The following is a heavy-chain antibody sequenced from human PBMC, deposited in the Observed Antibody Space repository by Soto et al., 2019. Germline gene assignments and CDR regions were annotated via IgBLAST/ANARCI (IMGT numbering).Heavy chain of an antibody. J-gene: IGHJ4*02. D-gene: IGHD3-22*01. CDR1: GFTFSSYW. CDR2: IKQDGSEK. V-gene: IGHV3-7*05. CDR3: ARDRLYYYDSSGPY. Sequence: EVQLVESGGGLVQPGGSLRLSCAASGFTFSSYWMSWVRQAPGKGLEWVANIKQDGSEKYYVDSVKGRFTISRDNAENSLYLQMNSLRAEDTAVYYCARDRLYYYDSSGPYWGQGTLVTVSS.